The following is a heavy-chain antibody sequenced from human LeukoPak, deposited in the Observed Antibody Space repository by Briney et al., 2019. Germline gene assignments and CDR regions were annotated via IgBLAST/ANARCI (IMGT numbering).Heavy chain of an antibody. D-gene: IGHD6-19*01. CDR1: GYTLTELS. CDR3: ATDIAVAGKVYYYGMDV. CDR2: FDPEDGET. J-gene: IGHJ6*02. Sequence: ASEKVSCKVSGYTLTELSMHWVRQAPGKGLEWMGGFDPEDGETIYAQKFQGRVTMTEDTSTDTAYMELSSLRSEDTAVYYCATDIAVAGKVYYYGMDVWGQGTTVTVSS. V-gene: IGHV1-24*01.